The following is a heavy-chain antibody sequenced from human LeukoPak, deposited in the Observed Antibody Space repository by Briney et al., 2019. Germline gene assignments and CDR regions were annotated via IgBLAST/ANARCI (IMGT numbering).Heavy chain of an antibody. CDR1: GGSFSGYY. CDR3: ARVGRYYGSGSYADF. Sequence: SETLSLTCAVYGGSFSGYYWSWIRQPPGKGLEWIGEINHSGSTNYNPSLKSRVTISVDTSNNQFSLKLSSVTAADTAVYYCARVGRYYGSGSYADFWGQGTLVTVSS. J-gene: IGHJ4*02. V-gene: IGHV4-34*01. D-gene: IGHD3-10*01. CDR2: INHSGST.